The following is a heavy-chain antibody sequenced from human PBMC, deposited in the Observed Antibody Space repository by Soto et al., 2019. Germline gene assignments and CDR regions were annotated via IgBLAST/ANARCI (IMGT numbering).Heavy chain of an antibody. CDR2: INPDNGNT. J-gene: IGHJ5*02. CDR3: ARGIATGQLDP. D-gene: IGHD2-15*01. V-gene: IGHV1-3*01. CDR1: GYTFTRYT. Sequence: ASVKVSCKASGYTFTRYTMNWVRQAPGQRLEWMGWINPDNGNTKSSQKLQDRVIITRDTSASTAYMGLSSLRSEDTAVYYCARGIATGQLDPWGQGTLVTVSS.